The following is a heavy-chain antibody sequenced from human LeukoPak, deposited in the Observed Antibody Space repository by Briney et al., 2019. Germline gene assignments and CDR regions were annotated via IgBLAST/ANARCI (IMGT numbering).Heavy chain of an antibody. V-gene: IGHV3-30*18. J-gene: IGHJ4*02. Sequence: PGGSLRLSCGVSGGFTFSNYGMHWVRQAPGKGLEWVAVMSNDGSEEYYVDSVKGRFTISRDNSKNTLYLQMNSLRVDDTALYYCAKDGFDYWGQGTLVTVS. CDR3: AKDGFDY. CDR1: GGFTFSNYG. CDR2: MSNDGSEE.